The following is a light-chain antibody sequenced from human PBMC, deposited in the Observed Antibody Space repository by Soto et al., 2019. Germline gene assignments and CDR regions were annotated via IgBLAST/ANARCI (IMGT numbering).Light chain of an antibody. CDR3: QQRSNWPVT. Sequence: IVSTPSPGTLSLSPMENPTLPGRSSRRRDSGQLAWYQQKPGQAPRLLIYDAYTRATGIPARFSGSGSGTDFTLTISSLEPEDFAVYYCQQRSNWPVTFGRGTKVDIK. CDR1: RRRDSGQ. CDR2: DAY. J-gene: IGKJ4*01. V-gene: IGKV3-11*01.